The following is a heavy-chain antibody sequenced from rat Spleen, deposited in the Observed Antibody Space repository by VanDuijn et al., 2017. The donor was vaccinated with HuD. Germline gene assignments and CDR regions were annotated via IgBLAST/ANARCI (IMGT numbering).Heavy chain of an antibody. Sequence: EVQLVESGGGLVQPGRSLKLSCAASGFTFSSFAMAWVRQAPKKGLEWVATITSGGSNTYYPDSVKGRFTISRDNAKNTQYLQMDSLRSEDTATYYCARRHYGYTDYFDYWGQGVMVTVSS. CDR1: GFTFSSFA. J-gene: IGHJ2*01. D-gene: IGHD1-9*01. V-gene: IGHV5S13*01. CDR3: ARRHYGYTDYFDY. CDR2: ITSGGSNT.